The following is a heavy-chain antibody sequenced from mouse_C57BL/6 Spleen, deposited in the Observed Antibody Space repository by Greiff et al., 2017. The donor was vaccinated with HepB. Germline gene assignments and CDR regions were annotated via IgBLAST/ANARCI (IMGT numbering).Heavy chain of an antibody. CDR3: ANPYSNVYYFDY. CDR2: IYPGDGDT. D-gene: IGHD2-5*01. J-gene: IGHJ2*01. V-gene: IGHV1-82*01. CDR1: GYAFSSSW. Sequence: VQLMESGPELVKPGASVKISCKASGYAFSSSWMNWVKQRPGKGLEWIGRIYPGDGDTNYNGKFKGKATLTADKSSSTAYMQLSSLTSEDSAVYFSANPYSNVYYFDYWGQGTPRTVSS.